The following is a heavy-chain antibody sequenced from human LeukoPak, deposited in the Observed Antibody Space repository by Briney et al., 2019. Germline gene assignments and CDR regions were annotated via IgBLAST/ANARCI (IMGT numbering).Heavy chain of an antibody. J-gene: IGHJ6*03. D-gene: IGHD2-2*01. CDR1: GFTFTSYS. CDR3: AKKPAALDYYYMDV. CDR2: ISSSSSDI. Sequence: GGSLRLSCAASGFTFTSYSMNWVRQAPGTGLEWGSSISSSSSDIYYADSVKRRFTISRDNAKNSLYLQMNSLRAEDTAVYYCAKKPAALDYYYMDVWGKGTTVTVS. V-gene: IGHV3-21*01.